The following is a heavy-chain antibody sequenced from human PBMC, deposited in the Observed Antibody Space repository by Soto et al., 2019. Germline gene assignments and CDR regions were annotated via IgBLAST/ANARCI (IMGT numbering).Heavy chain of an antibody. CDR2: IYWNDVK. J-gene: IGHJ4*02. D-gene: IGHD5-12*01. Sequence: TRVQHTQRLPLPCTFSGFAVTTTGMGVGWIRKPSGKTLAWLALIYWNDVKLYSPSLKSRLSITKDTTINQVVLKMTNLDPTDTSTYYCAHRTWGYSGYVADWGPGTLVTVSS. V-gene: IGHV2-5*01. CDR3: AHRTWGYSGYVAD. CDR1: GFAVTTTGMG.